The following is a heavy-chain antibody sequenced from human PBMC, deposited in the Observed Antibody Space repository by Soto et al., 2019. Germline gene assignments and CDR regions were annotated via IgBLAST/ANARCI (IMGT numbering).Heavy chain of an antibody. D-gene: IGHD3-22*01. Sequence: PSETLSLTCTVSGVSISSYYWSWIRQPPGKGLEWIGYIFYSGSTNYNPSLKSRVTISVDTSKNQFSLKLSSVTAADTAVYYCARTLQHYDSSGYSLYYYYYGMDVWGQGTTVT. CDR1: GVSISSYY. V-gene: IGHV4-59*01. CDR2: IFYSGST. CDR3: ARTLQHYDSSGYSLYYYYYGMDV. J-gene: IGHJ6*02.